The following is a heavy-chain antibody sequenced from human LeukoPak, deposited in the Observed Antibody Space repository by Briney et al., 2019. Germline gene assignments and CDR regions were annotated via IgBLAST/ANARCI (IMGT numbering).Heavy chain of an antibody. D-gene: IGHD3-10*01. CDR2: IYYSGST. CDR1: GGSISSSSYY. CDR3: ARVIGEFFFDY. V-gene: IGHV4-39*01. J-gene: IGHJ4*02. Sequence: SETLSLTCTVSGGSISSSSYYWGWIRQPPGKGLEWIGSIYYSGSTYYNPSLKGRVTISVDTSKNQFSLKLSSVTAADTAVYYCARVIGEFFFDYWGQGTLVTVSS.